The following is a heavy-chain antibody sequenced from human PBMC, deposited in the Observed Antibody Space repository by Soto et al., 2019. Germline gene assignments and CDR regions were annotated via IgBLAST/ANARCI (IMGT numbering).Heavy chain of an antibody. CDR2: ISDSGGST. CDR3: ARHSSSWFSATDY. CDR1: GFTFSSYA. D-gene: IGHD6-13*01. Sequence: EVQLLESGGGLVQPGGSLRLSCAASGFTFSSYAMSWVRQTPGKGLEWVSSISDSGGSTYYADSVKGRFTISRDNSKNTLYLQMSSLRAEDTAVYYCARHSSSWFSATDYWGQGTLVTVSS. V-gene: IGHV3-23*01. J-gene: IGHJ4*02.